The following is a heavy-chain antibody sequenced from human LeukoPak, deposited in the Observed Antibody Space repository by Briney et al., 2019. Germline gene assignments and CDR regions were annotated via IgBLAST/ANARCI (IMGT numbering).Heavy chain of an antibody. Sequence: GGTLRLSCAASGFTFSSYGMTWVRQAPGKGLQWVSTITDSGDRTYYADSVKGRFTISRDNSKNTLYVQMNSLRADDTAVYYCAKGGYSSPPNFWGQGTLVTVSS. CDR1: GFTFSSYG. CDR3: AKGGYSSPPNF. V-gene: IGHV3-23*01. CDR2: ITDSGDRT. J-gene: IGHJ4*02. D-gene: IGHD6-19*01.